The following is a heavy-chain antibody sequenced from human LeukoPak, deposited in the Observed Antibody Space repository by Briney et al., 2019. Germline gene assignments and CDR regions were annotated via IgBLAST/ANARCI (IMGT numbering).Heavy chain of an antibody. CDR2: IYYSGST. CDR1: GGSISSGGYY. CDR3: ARVRLQLLLDY. V-gene: IGHV4-31*03. Sequence: SGTLSLTCTVSGGSISSGGYYWSWIRQHPGKGLEWIGYIYYSGSTYYNPSLKSRVTISVDTSKNQFSLKLSSVTAADTAVYYCARVRLQLLLDYWGQGTLVTVSS. D-gene: IGHD3-22*01. J-gene: IGHJ4*02.